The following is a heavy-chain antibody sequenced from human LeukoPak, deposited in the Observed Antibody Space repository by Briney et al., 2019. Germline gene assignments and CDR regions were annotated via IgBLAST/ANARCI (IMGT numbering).Heavy chain of an antibody. Sequence: GGSLRLSCAASGFTFTSYWMSWVRQAPGNGLEWVANIQQDGSEKYYVDSVKGRFTISRDNAKNSLYLQMNSLRVEDTAVYYCARGRRSDGSGPPYFDYWGQGTLVTVSS. D-gene: IGHD6-19*01. CDR2: IQQDGSEK. CDR1: GFTFTSYW. V-gene: IGHV3-7*01. CDR3: ARGRRSDGSGPPYFDY. J-gene: IGHJ4*02.